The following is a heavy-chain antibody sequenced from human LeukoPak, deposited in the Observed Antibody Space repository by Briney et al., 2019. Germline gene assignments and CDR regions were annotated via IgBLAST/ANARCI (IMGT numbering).Heavy chain of an antibody. CDR3: ARMSGSHIDY. V-gene: IGHV3-33*08. J-gene: IGHJ4*02. CDR2: IWYDGSKK. D-gene: IGHD1-26*01. CDR1: GFTFSSYA. Sequence: GGSLRLSCAASGFTFSSYAMSWVRQAPGKGLEWVAVIWYDGSKKYYADSVKGRLTISRDNSKDTLDLQMDSLRAEDTAVYYCARMSGSHIDYWGQGTLATVSS.